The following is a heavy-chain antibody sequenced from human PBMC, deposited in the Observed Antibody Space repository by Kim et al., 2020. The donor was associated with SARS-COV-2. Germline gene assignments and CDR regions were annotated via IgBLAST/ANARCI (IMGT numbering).Heavy chain of an antibody. CDR2: INHSGST. CDR1: GGSFSGYY. Sequence: SETLSLTCAVYGGSFSGYYWSWIRQPPGKGLEWIGEINHSGSTNYNPSLKSRVTISVDTSKNQFSLKLSSVTAADTAVYYCARGRRKEDDSRRTLLFDYWGQGTLVTVSS. CDR3: ARGRRKEDDSRRTLLFDY. J-gene: IGHJ4*02. D-gene: IGHD3-22*01. V-gene: IGHV4-34*01.